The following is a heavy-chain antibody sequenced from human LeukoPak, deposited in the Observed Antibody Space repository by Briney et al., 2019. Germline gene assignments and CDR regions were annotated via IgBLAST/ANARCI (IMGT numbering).Heavy chain of an antibody. V-gene: IGHV3-7*01. Sequence: GGSLRLSCVVSGFTFSTYWMSWVRQAPGKGLEWVANIKQDGSEKYYVDSVKGRFTISRDNAKNSLYLQMNSLRTEDTAVYYCARVLIAAAIDAFDIWGQGTMVTVSS. CDR1: GFTFSTYW. CDR2: IKQDGSEK. CDR3: ARVLIAAAIDAFDI. J-gene: IGHJ3*02. D-gene: IGHD6-13*01.